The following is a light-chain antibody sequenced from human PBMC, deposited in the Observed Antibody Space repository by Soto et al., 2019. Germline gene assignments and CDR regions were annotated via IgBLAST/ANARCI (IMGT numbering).Light chain of an antibody. CDR2: VNN. CDR3: QSYDSSLSTSGV. V-gene: IGLV1-40*01. J-gene: IGLJ3*02. CDR1: RSNIGAGYD. Sequence: QTVVTQPPSVSGAPGQRVTISCTGSRSNIGAGYDVHWYQQLPGTAPKLLIYVNNNRPSGVPDRFSASKSGTSASLVITGLQAEDEADYYCQSYDSSLSTSGVFGGGTKLTVL.